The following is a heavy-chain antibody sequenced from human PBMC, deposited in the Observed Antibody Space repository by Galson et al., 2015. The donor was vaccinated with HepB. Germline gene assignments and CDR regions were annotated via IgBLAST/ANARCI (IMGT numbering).Heavy chain of an antibody. J-gene: IGHJ4*02. Sequence: ETLSLTCTVSGGSISSYYWSWIRQPAGKGLEWIGRIYTSGSTNYNPSLKSRVTMSVDTSKNRFSLKLSSVTAADTAVYYCARVLAVAGTYYFDYWGQGTLVTVSS. CDR1: GGSISSYY. V-gene: IGHV4-4*07. CDR3: ARVLAVAGTYYFDY. CDR2: IYTSGST. D-gene: IGHD6-19*01.